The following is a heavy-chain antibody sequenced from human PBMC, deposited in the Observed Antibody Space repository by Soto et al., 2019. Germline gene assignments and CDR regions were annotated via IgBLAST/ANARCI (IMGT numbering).Heavy chain of an antibody. CDR1: GFSFINYV. J-gene: IGHJ3*02. D-gene: IGHD2-15*01. Sequence: GGSLRLSCAASGFSFINYVMNWVRQAPGTGLEWVSGISGTSGTTYYADSVKGRFTISRDNSKNTLYLQVSSLRAEDTAVYYCAKDSDCSDASCYSAFDMWGQGTMVTVSS. V-gene: IGHV3-23*01. CDR2: ISGTSGTT. CDR3: AKDSDCSDASCYSAFDM.